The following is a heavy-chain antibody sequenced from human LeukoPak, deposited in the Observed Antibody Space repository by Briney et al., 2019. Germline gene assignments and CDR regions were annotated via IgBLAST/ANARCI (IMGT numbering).Heavy chain of an antibody. Sequence: GASVKVSCKASGYTFASYDINWVRQATGQGLEWMGWMNPNSGNTGYAQKFQGRVTMTRNTSISTAYMELSSLRCEDTAVYYCARSYTAMDPFDYWGQGTLVTVSS. CDR1: GYTFASYD. CDR2: MNPNSGNT. V-gene: IGHV1-8*01. CDR3: ARSYTAMDPFDY. J-gene: IGHJ4*02. D-gene: IGHD5-18*01.